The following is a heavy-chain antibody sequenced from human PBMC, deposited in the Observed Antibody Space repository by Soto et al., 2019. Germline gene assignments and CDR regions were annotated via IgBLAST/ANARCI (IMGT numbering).Heavy chain of an antibody. Sequence: GESLKISCKGSGYSFTSYWIGWVRQMPGKGLEWMGIIYPGDSDTRYSPSFQGQVTISADKSISTAYLQWSSLKASDTAMYYCARSRGLYCSGGSCNFDYWGQGTLVTVSS. CDR2: IYPGDSDT. J-gene: IGHJ4*02. V-gene: IGHV5-51*01. CDR1: GYSFTSYW. CDR3: ARSRGLYCSGGSCNFDY. D-gene: IGHD2-15*01.